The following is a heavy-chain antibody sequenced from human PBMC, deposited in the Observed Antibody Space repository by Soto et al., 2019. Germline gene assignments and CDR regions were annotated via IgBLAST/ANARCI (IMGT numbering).Heavy chain of an antibody. J-gene: IGHJ4*02. V-gene: IGHV3-13*01. Sequence: GGSLRLSCAASGFTFGIYDMHWVRQATGEGLEWVSTINTAGDTYSPGSVKGRLTISRENAKNSLYLQMNSLRVDDTAVYFCVRGRDSGLYYFDSWGQGTLVTVSS. CDR1: GFTFGIYD. D-gene: IGHD2-21*01. CDR2: INTAGDT. CDR3: VRGRDSGLYYFDS.